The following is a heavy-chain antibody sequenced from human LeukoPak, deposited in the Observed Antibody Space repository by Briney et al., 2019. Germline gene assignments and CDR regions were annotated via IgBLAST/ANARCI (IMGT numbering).Heavy chain of an antibody. Sequence: RRSPRPSCAVSGFTSSSYAMNWVRQTPGRGLGWVSAISGSGGSTFYADSVKGRFTISRDNSKNTLYLQMTSLRAEDTGVYFCAKGTASGTYNCDSWGQGTLVTVSA. D-gene: IGHD3-10*01. V-gene: IGHV3-23*01. CDR1: GFTSSSYA. CDR2: ISGSGGST. CDR3: AKGTASGTYNCDS. J-gene: IGHJ4*02.